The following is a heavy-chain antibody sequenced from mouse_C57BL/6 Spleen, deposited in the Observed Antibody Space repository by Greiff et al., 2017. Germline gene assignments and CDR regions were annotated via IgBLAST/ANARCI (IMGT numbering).Heavy chain of an antibody. J-gene: IGHJ2*01. CDR1: GFTFSSYG. CDR2: ISSGGSYT. CDR3: ARHLDDYDALYYFDY. Sequence: EVKLQESGGDLVKPGGSLKLSCAASGFTFSSYGMSWVRQTPDKRLAWVATISSGGSYTYYPDSVKGRFTISRDNAKNTLYLQMSSLKSEDTAMYYCARHLDDYDALYYFDYWGQGTTLTVSS. V-gene: IGHV5-6*01. D-gene: IGHD2-4*01.